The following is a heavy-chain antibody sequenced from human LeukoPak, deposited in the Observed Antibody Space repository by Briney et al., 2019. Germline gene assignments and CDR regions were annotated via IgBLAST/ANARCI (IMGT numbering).Heavy chain of an antibody. Sequence: SLTLSLTCAISGDSVSSNSAGWNWIRQSPLRGLEWLGRTYYRSKWYNDYAVSVKSRITINPDTSKNQFSLQLNSVTPEDTAVYFCARFAGGHFDYWGQGTLVTVSS. V-gene: IGHV6-1*01. D-gene: IGHD2-8*02. CDR3: ARFAGGHFDY. CDR1: GDSVSSNSAG. J-gene: IGHJ4*02. CDR2: TYYRSKWYN.